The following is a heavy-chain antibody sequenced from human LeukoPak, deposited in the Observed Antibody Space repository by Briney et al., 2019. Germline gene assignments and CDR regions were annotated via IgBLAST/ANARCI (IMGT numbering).Heavy chain of an antibody. D-gene: IGHD4-17*01. CDR1: GFTFSSYA. Sequence: SGGSLRLSCSASGFTFSSYAMHWVRQAPGKGLEYVSAISSNGGSTYYADSVKGRFTISRDNSKNTLYLQMNSLRAEDTAVYYCARGRGNGDYDYDAFDIWGQGTMVTVSS. CDR2: ISSNGGST. CDR3: ARGRGNGDYDYDAFDI. J-gene: IGHJ3*02. V-gene: IGHV3-64*04.